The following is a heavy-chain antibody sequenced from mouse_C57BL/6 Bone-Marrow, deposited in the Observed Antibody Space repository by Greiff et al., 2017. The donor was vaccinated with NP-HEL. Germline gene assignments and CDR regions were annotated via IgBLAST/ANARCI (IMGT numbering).Heavy chain of an antibody. V-gene: IGHV5-17*01. Sequence: DVQLVESGGGLVKPGGSLKLSCAASGFTFSDYGMHWVRQAPEKGLEWVAYISSGSSTIYYADTVKGRFTISRDNAKNTLFLQMTSLRSEDTAMYYCAGNYYGSSCAMDYWGQGTSVTVSS. CDR1: GFTFSDYG. D-gene: IGHD1-1*01. CDR2: ISSGSSTI. CDR3: AGNYYGSSCAMDY. J-gene: IGHJ4*01.